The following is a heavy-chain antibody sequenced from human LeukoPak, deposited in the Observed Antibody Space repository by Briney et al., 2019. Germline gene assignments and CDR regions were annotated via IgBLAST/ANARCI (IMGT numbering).Heavy chain of an antibody. V-gene: IGHV4-4*07. Sequence: PSETLSLTCTVSGVSISRYDWNWIRQPAGKGLEWVGRIFARGTAHYNPSFKARVSISVDSWKNQISLEQVYVTAPDSAVYFCWIGLEGKIVGAIGWFDPCGPGTLVTVSS. CDR3: WIGLEGKIVGAIGWFDP. D-gene: IGHD4/OR15-4a*01. CDR1: GVSISRYD. J-gene: IGHJ5*02. CDR2: IFARGTA.